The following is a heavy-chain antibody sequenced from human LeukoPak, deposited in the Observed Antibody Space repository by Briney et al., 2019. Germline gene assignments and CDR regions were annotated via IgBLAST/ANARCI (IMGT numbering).Heavy chain of an antibody. Sequence: PSETLSLTCAVSGASISSPNWWTWVRQSPTVGLEWIGDIYHSGSAKYNPSLTGRVSMSIDKSTNQFSLNLTSVIAADTAMYYCVFIGSPGIFERWGQGTRVTVSS. CDR2: IYHSGSA. CDR3: VFIGSPGIFER. J-gene: IGHJ4*02. D-gene: IGHD1-26*01. V-gene: IGHV4-4*02. CDR1: GASISSPNW.